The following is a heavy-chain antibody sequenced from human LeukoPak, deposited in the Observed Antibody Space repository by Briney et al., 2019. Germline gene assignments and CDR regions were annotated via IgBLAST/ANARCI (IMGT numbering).Heavy chain of an antibody. J-gene: IGHJ4*02. V-gene: IGHV4-34*01. Sequence: SETLSLTCAVYGGSFSGFYWSWIRQPPGKGLEWIGEINHSGSTNYNPSLKSRVPISVDTSKNQFSLKLSSVTAADTAVYYCARGLRWLQFDSWGQGTLVTVSS. CDR3: ARGLRWLQFDS. CDR2: INHSGST. CDR1: GGSFSGFY. D-gene: IGHD5-24*01.